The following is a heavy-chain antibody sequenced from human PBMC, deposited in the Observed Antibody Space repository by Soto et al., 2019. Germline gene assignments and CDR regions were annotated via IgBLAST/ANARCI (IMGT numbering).Heavy chain of an antibody. CDR1: GFTFSNAW. J-gene: IGHJ4*02. CDR2: IKSKTDGGTT. Sequence: PGGSLRLSCAASGFTFSNAWMSWVRQAPGKGLEWVGRIKSKTDGGTTDYAAPVKGRFTISRDDSKNTLYLQMNSLKTEDTAVYYCPTDPLVEITMVRGVIQLDECGQGTLVTVAS. D-gene: IGHD3-10*01. CDR3: PTDPLVEITMVRGVIQLDE. V-gene: IGHV3-15*01.